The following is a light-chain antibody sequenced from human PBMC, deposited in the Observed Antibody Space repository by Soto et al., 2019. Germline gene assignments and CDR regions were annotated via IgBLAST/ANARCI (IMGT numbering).Light chain of an antibody. Sequence: EIVMTQSPAILSVSPGERVTLSCWASQSVSSDLAWYQQKPGQAPRLLIHDVSTRAIGIPGRFSGSGSGTEFTLAISSLQSEDIAVYYCQQYFNWPPTFTFGQGTKLEIK. CDR3: QQYFNWPPTFT. CDR2: DVS. V-gene: IGKV3-15*01. J-gene: IGKJ2*01. CDR1: QSVSSD.